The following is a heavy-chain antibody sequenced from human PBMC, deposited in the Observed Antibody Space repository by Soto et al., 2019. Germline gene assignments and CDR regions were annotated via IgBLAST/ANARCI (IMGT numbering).Heavy chain of an antibody. J-gene: IGHJ6*02. Sequence: QVQLVQSGAEVKKPGASVKVSCKASGYTFTSYDINWVRQATGQGLEWMGWMNPNSGNTGYAQKFQGRVTMTRNTSISTAYMELSSLKSEDTAVYYCARHSSGWYDYGMDVWGQGTTVTVSS. D-gene: IGHD6-19*01. CDR2: MNPNSGNT. CDR1: GYTFTSYD. CDR3: ARHSSGWYDYGMDV. V-gene: IGHV1-8*01.